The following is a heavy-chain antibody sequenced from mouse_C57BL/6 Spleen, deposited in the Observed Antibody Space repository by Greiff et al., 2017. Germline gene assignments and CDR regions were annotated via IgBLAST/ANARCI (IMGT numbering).Heavy chain of an antibody. CDR3: ARTGVYSNYDYAMDY. CDR2: IWSGGST. D-gene: IGHD2-5*01. CDR1: GFSLTSSG. Sequence: QVQLQQSGPGLVLPSQSLSITCTVSGFSLTSSGVHWVRQSPGKGLEWLGVIWSGGSTDYTAAFISRLSISKDNSKNQVSFKTNSLQADDTAIYYCARTGVYSNYDYAMDYWGQGTSVTVSS. V-gene: IGHV2-2*01. J-gene: IGHJ4*01.